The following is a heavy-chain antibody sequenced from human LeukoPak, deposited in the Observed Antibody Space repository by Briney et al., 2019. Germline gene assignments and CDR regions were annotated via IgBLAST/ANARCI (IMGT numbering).Heavy chain of an antibody. J-gene: IGHJ4*02. CDR3: ARVGGWLQVYFDY. CDR1: GFTFSSYW. CDR2: IKEDGSEK. V-gene: IGHV3-7*03. D-gene: IGHD6-19*01. Sequence: GGSLRLSCAASGFTFSSYWMSWVRQASGRGREWVANIKEDGSEKYYVDSVKGRFTISRDNAKNLLYLQVNSLRAEDTAVYYCARVGGWLQVYFDYWGQGTLVTVSS.